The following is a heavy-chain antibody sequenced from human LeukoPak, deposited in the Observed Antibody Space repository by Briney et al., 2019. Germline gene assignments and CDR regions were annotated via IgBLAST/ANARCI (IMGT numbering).Heavy chain of an antibody. Sequence: ASVKVSCKASGYTFTGYYMHWVRQAPGQGLEWMGWINPNSGGTNYAQKFQGRVTMTRDTSISTAYMELSRLRSDDTAVYYCARAKYDFWSGYSLEYYFDYWGQGTLVTVSS. J-gene: IGHJ4*02. CDR1: GYTFTGYY. CDR3: ARAKYDFWSGYSLEYYFDY. V-gene: IGHV1-2*02. D-gene: IGHD3-3*01. CDR2: INPNSGGT.